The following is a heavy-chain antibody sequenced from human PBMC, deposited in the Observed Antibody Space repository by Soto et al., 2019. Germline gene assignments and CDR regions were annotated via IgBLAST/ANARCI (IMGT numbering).Heavy chain of an antibody. CDR2: IYWDDDK. D-gene: IGHD4-4*01. V-gene: IGHV2-5*02. CDR1: GFSLSTSGVG. CDR3: AHRLGWPVNEKFDP. Sequence: SGPTLVNPTQTLTLTCTFSGFSLSTSGVGVGWIRQPPGKALEWLALIYWDDDKRYSPSLKSRLTITKDTSKNQVVLTMANMDPVDTATYYCAHRLGWPVNEKFDPWGQGTLVTVSS. J-gene: IGHJ5*02.